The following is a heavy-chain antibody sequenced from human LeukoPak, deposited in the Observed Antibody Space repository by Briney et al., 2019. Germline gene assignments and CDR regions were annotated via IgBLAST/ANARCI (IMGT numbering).Heavy chain of an antibody. V-gene: IGHV3-23*01. CDR1: GFTFTDYA. J-gene: IGHJ4*02. D-gene: IGHD1-26*01. CDR2: ISSSGHST. Sequence: GGSLRLSCAASGFTFTDYAMSWVRQVPGKGLEWVSTISSSGHSTYYTDSVKGRFTISRDNSKNTLYLQMNNLRAEDTAVYYCARGGGYYAIDYWGQGTLVTVSS. CDR3: ARGGGYYAIDY.